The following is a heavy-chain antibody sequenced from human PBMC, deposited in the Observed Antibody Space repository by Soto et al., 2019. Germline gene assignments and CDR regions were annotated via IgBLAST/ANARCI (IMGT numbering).Heavy chain of an antibody. CDR2: ISSTISYT. CDR1: GFTFSDYY. CDR3: ARDSGMIRGNYGMHV. Sequence: GGSLRLSCAASGFTFSDYYMSWIRQAPGKGLEWVSYISSTISYTHYADSVKGRFTISRDNAKNSLYLQMNSLRDEDTIVYYCARDSGMIRGNYGMHVWVQGTTVTVSS. J-gene: IGHJ6*02. V-gene: IGHV3-11*05. D-gene: IGHD2-15*01.